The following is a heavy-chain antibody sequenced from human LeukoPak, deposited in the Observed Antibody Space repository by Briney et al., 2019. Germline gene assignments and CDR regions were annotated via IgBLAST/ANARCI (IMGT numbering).Heavy chain of an antibody. CDR2: IWYDGSNK. CDR1: GFTFSSYG. D-gene: IGHD1-26*01. J-gene: IGHJ4*02. CDR3: ARDVYSGSYSYLDY. V-gene: IGHV3-33*01. Sequence: GRSLRLSCAASGFTFSSYGMHWVRQAPGKGLEWVAVIWYDGSNKYYADSVKGRFTISRDNSKNTLYLQMNSLRAEDTAVYYCARDVYSGSYSYLDYRGQGTLVTVSS.